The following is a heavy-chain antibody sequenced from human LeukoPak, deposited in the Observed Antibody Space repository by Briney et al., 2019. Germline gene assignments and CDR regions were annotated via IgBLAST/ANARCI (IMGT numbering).Heavy chain of an antibody. CDR1: XXPXXTXG. V-gene: IGHV1-18*04. D-gene: IGHD3-10*01. Sequence: ASVXXSXKASXXPXXTXGLSWVRRAPGQGLEWLGWINPFNGNTNYAQKFQNRVTMTTDTSTTTAYLELRSLKSNDTAIYYCARDKGSGNYYNGWFDPWGQGTLITVSS. CDR2: INPFNGNT. CDR3: ARDKGSGNYYNGWFDP. J-gene: IGHJ5*02.